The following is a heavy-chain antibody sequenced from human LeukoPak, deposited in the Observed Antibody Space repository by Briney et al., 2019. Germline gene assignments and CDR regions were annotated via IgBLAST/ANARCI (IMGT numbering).Heavy chain of an antibody. CDR3: ATDLNWVSH. D-gene: IGHD3-16*01. V-gene: IGHV3-7*01. CDR1: GMNNYW. CDR2: INKDGSEK. J-gene: IGHJ4*02. Sequence: GGSLRLSCIGSGMNNYWMTWVRQAPGKGPQSLANINKDGSEKYYLDSVKGRITISRDNMKNSVFLEINSLRAEDTGIYYCATDLNWVSHWGQGTLVTVSS.